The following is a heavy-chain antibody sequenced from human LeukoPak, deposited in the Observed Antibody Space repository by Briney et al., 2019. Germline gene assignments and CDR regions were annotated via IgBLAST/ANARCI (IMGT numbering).Heavy chain of an antibody. CDR3: TRVRLAATGYCFDC. V-gene: IGHV3-74*01. CDR1: GFTFSSYW. J-gene: IGHJ4*02. D-gene: IGHD6-13*01. Sequence: GGSLRLSCAASGFTFSSYWMHWVRQAPGKGLEWVSRISSDGSSTTYADSVKGRFTISRDNDENTLYLQMNSLRAEDTAVYYCTRVRLAATGYCFDCWGQGTLVTVSS. CDR2: ISSDGSST.